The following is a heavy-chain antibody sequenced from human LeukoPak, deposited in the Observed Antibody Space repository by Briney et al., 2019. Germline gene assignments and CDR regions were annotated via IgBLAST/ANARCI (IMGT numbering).Heavy chain of an antibody. CDR1: GFTFSSYW. V-gene: IGHV3-7*01. D-gene: IGHD1-26*01. CDR3: ARDKAVGPTLLDY. CDR2: IKQDGSEK. Sequence: GGSLRLSCAASGFTFSSYWMSWVRQAPGKGLEWVANIKQDGSEKYYVDSVKGRFTISRDNAKNSLYLQMNSLRAEDTAVYYCARDKAVGPTLLDYWGQGTLVTVSS. J-gene: IGHJ4*02.